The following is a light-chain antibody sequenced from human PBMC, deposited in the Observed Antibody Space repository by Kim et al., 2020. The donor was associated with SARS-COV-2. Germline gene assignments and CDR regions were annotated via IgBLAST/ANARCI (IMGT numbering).Light chain of an antibody. CDR3: QKYNSAPWT. Sequence: DILMTQSPSSLSVSVGDRVTITCRASQGISNYLAWYQQKPGKVPKLLIYAASTLQSGVPSRFSGSGSGTDFTLTISSLQPKDVASYYCQKYNSAPWTFGQGTKVDIK. J-gene: IGKJ1*01. CDR2: AAS. CDR1: QGISNY. V-gene: IGKV1-27*01.